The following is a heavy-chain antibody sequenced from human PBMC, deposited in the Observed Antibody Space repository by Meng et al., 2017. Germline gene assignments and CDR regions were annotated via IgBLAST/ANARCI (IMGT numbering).Heavy chain of an antibody. CDR3: ASLKGDYGTGDNWFDP. V-gene: IGHV1-8*01. Sequence: ASVKVSCKASGYTFTSYDINWVRQATGQGLEWMGWMNPNSGNTGYAQKFQGRVTMTRNTSISTAYMELSSLRSDDTAVYYCASLKGDYGTGDNWFDPWGQGTLVTVSS. J-gene: IGHJ5*02. CDR2: MNPNSGNT. D-gene: IGHD4-17*01. CDR1: GYTFTSYD.